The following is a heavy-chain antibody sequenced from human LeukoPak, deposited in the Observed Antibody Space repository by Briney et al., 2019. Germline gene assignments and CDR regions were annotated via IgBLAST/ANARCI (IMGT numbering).Heavy chain of an antibody. CDR3: ARGVYGDYDY. CDR1: GFTFSSYA. CDR2: ISARGDST. V-gene: IGHV3-23*01. Sequence: GGSLRLSCAASGFTFSSYAVSWVRQAPGKGLEWVSAISARGDSTYYADSVEGRFTISRDNSKNTLYLQMNSLRAEDTALYYCARGVYGDYDYWGQGTLVTVSS. J-gene: IGHJ4*02. D-gene: IGHD4-17*01.